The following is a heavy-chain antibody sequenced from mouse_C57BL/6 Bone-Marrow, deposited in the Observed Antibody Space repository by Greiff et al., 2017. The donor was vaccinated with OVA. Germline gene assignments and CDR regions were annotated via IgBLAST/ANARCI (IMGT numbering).Heavy chain of an antibody. D-gene: IGHD2-4*01. V-gene: IGHV6-6*01. CDR3: TRYYDSPRFAY. CDR1: GFTFSDAW. CDR2: IRNKANHHAT. J-gene: IGHJ3*01. Sequence: EVMLVESGGGLVQPGGSMKLSCAASGFTFSDAWMDWVRQSPAKGLEWVAEIRNKANHHATYYAESVKGRFTISRDDSKSSVYLQMNSLRAEDTGIYDCTRYYDSPRFAYWGQGTLVTVSA.